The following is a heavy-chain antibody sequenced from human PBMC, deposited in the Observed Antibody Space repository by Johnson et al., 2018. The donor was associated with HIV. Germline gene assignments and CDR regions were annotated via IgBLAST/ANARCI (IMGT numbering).Heavy chain of an antibody. V-gene: IGHV3-9*01. J-gene: IGHJ3*01. D-gene: IGHD5-24*01. CDR2: ITWNSGSI. CDR3: AKGRLAVEMATSTEAFDL. Sequence: VQLVESGGGLVQPGRSLRLSCAASGFTFDDYAMHWVRQAPGKGLEWVSGITWNSGSIGYADSVKGRFTVSRDNAKNSLYLQMNSLRAEDTAVYYCAKGRLAVEMATSTEAFDLWGQGTMVTVYS. CDR1: GFTFDDYA.